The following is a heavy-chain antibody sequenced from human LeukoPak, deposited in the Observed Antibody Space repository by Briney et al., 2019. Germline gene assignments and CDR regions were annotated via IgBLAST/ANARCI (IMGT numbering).Heavy chain of an antibody. V-gene: IGHV1-2*02. CDR3: ARQLGWGYAFDI. CDR2: INPNSGGT. CDR1: GYTFTGYY. Sequence: ASVKVSCKTSGYTFTGYYMHWVRQAPGQGLEWMGWINPNSGGTNYAQKFQGRVTMTRDTSISTAYMELSRLRSDDTAVYYCARQLGWGYAFDIWGQGTMVTVSS. J-gene: IGHJ3*02. D-gene: IGHD1-1*01.